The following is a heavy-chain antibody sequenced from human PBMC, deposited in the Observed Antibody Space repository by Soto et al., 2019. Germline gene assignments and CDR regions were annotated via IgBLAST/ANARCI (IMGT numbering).Heavy chain of an antibody. D-gene: IGHD2-2*01. CDR1: VGSISSSSYY. CDR3: ARGAVVPAAISYYGMDV. J-gene: IGHJ6*02. CDR2: IYYSGST. V-gene: IGHV4-61*01. Sequence: PETLSLTCTVSVGSISSSSYYWRWIRRPPGKGLEWIGYIYYSGSTNYNPSLKSRVTISVDTSKNQFSLKLSSVTAADTAVYYCARGAVVPAAISYYGMDVWGQGTTVTVSS.